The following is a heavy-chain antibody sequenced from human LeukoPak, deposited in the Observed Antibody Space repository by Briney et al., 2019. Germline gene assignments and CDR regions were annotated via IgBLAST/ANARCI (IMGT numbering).Heavy chain of an antibody. CDR1: GFTFRNYY. Sequence: GGSLRLSCAASGFTFRNYYMHLVRQAPGKGLEWVGRIEAKAHGGTTNYAAPVKGRFTISRDDSKNTLYLQMSSLKTEDTAVYYCTTDPFYDSAGFGFWGQGTLVTVS. J-gene: IGHJ4*02. V-gene: IGHV3-15*06. CDR3: TTDPFYDSAGFGF. D-gene: IGHD3-22*01. CDR2: IEAKAHGGTT.